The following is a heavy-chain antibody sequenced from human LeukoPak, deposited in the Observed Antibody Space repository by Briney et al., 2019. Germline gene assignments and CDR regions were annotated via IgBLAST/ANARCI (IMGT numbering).Heavy chain of an antibody. V-gene: IGHV3-30*03. CDR3: ASYDYGGSDAFDI. Sequence: GGSLRLSCAASGFTFGSYGMHWVRQAPGKGLEWVAVISYDGSNRYYADSVKGRFTISRDNSKNTLYLQMNSLRAEDTAVYYCASYDYGGSDAFDIWGQGTMVTVSS. CDR1: GFTFGSYG. J-gene: IGHJ3*02. CDR2: ISYDGSNR. D-gene: IGHD4-17*01.